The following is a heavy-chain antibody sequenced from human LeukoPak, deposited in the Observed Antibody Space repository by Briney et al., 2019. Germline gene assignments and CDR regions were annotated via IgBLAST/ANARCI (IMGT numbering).Heavy chain of an antibody. V-gene: IGHV3-74*01. D-gene: IGHD1-7*01. CDR1: GFTFSSYW. CDR2: INTDGSST. Sequence: GGSLRLSCAASGFTFSSYWMHWVRQAPGKGLVWVSRINTDGSSTSYADSVKGRFTISRDNAKNTLYLQMNSLRAEDTAAYYCMRGATDTTRWFDPWGQGTLVTVSS. CDR3: MRGATDTTRWFDP. J-gene: IGHJ5*02.